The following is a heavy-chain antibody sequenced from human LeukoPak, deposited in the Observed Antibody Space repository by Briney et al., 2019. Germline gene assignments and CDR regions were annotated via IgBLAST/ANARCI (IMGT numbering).Heavy chain of an antibody. CDR1: GFTFSDYY. CDR3: TTAAGDYYDTSGYFFDY. Sequence: RAGESLRLSCAASGFTFSDYYMSWIRQAPGKGLEWVSYISSSSSTMDYADSVKGRFTISRDNAKNSLYLQMNSLRAEDTAVYYCTTAAGDYYDTSGYFFDYWGQGTLVTVSS. J-gene: IGHJ4*02. CDR2: ISSSSSTM. D-gene: IGHD3-22*01. V-gene: IGHV3-11*01.